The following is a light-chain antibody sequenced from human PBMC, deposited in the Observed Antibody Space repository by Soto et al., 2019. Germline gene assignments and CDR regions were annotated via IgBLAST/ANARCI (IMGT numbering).Light chain of an antibody. CDR3: MQALRT. Sequence: DIVMTQSPLSLPVTPGEPASISCRSSQSLLHSNGYNYLDWYLQKPGQSPQLLIYLGSNRASGVPDRFSGSGSGTDFTLKISRVEAEDVGVYYCMQALRTFGHGTKVDIK. CDR1: QSLLHSNGYNY. J-gene: IGKJ1*01. V-gene: IGKV2-28*01. CDR2: LGS.